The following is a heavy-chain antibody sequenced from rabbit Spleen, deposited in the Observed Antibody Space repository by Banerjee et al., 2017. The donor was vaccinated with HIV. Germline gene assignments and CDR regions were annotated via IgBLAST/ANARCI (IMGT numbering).Heavy chain of an antibody. D-gene: IGHD8-1*01. CDR1: GFSFSSSDY. J-gene: IGHJ6*01. CDR2: AYAGNSGST. CDR3: ARDTGSSFSSYGMDL. V-gene: IGHV1S40*01. Sequence: QSLEESGGGLVQPEGSLTLTCKASGFSFSSSDYMCWVRQAPGKGLEWVACAYAGNSGSTYSATWAKGRFTISKTSSTTVTLQMTSLTAADTATYFCARDTGSSFSSYGMDLWGPGTLVTVS.